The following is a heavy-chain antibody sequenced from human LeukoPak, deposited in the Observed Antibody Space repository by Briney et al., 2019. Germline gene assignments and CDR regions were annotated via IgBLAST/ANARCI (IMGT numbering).Heavy chain of an antibody. J-gene: IGHJ4*02. CDR1: GFTFSSYS. CDR2: ISSSSSFI. V-gene: IGHV3-21*01. CDR3: ARDPVAPTSH. D-gene: IGHD4-23*01. Sequence: GGSLRLSCAASGFTFSSYSMNWVRQAPGKGLEWVSSISSSSSFIYYADSVKGRFTISRDNAKNTMYLEMNSPRADDTAVYYCARDPVAPTSHWGQGTLVTVSS.